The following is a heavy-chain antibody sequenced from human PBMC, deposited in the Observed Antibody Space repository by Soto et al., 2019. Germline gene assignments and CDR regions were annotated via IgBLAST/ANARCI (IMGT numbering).Heavy chain of an antibody. V-gene: IGHV1-18*01. CDR1: GYTFISYG. Sequence: QVQLVQSGAEVKKPGASVKVSCKASGYTFISYGITWVRQAPGQGLEWVGWISAYNGDTDYAQKVKGGVTMTPDTSSSKVNRVMRGTGSDEPRMYYGAMGARSMPRFFWGQGTLVSVS. J-gene: IGHJ4*02. CDR3: AMGARSMPRFF. CDR2: ISAYNGDT. D-gene: IGHD3-16*01.